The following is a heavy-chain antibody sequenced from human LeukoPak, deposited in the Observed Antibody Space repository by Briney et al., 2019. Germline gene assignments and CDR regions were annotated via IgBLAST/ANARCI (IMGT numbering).Heavy chain of an antibody. J-gene: IGHJ5*02. Sequence: ASVKVSCKASGYAFTNYAISWVRQAPGQGLEWMGWISGYNGNTNYAEKLQGRVTMATDTSTSTVYMELRSLRSDDTAVYYCARDSLYYGSGSYLGFDPWGQGTLVTVSS. D-gene: IGHD3-10*01. V-gene: IGHV1-18*01. CDR2: ISGYNGNT. CDR1: GYAFTNYA. CDR3: ARDSLYYGSGSYLGFDP.